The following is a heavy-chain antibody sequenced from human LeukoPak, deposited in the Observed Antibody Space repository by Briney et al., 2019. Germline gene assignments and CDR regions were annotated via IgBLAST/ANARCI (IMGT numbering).Heavy chain of an antibody. D-gene: IGHD2-2*01. Sequence: PSETLSLTCTVSGASISSSNWWTWVRQPPGEALEWIGEIYHAGSTKYNPSLKSRLTISVDTSKNQFSLKLSSVTTADTAVYYCARVHCSSTSCYGSLGLWFDPWGQGTLVTVSS. CDR2: IYHAGST. CDR1: GASISSSNW. V-gene: IGHV4-4*02. J-gene: IGHJ5*02. CDR3: ARVHCSSTSCYGSLGLWFDP.